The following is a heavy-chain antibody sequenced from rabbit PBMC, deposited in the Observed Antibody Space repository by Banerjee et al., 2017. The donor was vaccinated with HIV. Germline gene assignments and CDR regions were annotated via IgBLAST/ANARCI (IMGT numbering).Heavy chain of an antibody. CDR1: GIDFSSNYY. CDR2: IYTSGGYT. CDR3: AKSHGDTSIYVEL. V-gene: IGHV1S40*01. J-gene: IGHJ6*01. D-gene: IGHD1-1*01. Sequence: QSLEESGGDLVKPGASLTLTCTASGIDFSSNYYMCWVRQAPGKGLEWIGCIYTSGGYTYYASWVNGRFTISKASSTTVTLQMTSLTAADTATYFCAKSHGDTSIYVELWDPGTLVTVS.